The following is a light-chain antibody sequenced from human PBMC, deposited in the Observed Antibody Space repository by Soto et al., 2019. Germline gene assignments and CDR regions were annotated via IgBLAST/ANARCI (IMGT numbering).Light chain of an antibody. CDR1: SSNIGAGYD. Sequence: HSVLTQPPSVSGAPGQRVTISCTGSSSNIGAGYDVHWYQQLPGTAHKLLIYGNSNRPSGVPDRFSGSKSGTSASLAITGLQAEDEADYYCQSYDSSLSGYVFGTGTKVTV. J-gene: IGLJ1*01. CDR2: GNS. V-gene: IGLV1-40*01. CDR3: QSYDSSLSGYV.